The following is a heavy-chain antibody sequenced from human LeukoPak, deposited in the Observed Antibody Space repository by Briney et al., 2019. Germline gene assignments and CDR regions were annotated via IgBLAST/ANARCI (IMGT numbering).Heavy chain of an antibody. V-gene: IGHV3-23*01. D-gene: IGHD7-27*01. CDR1: GFTFSSYA. CDR2: ISGSGGST. J-gene: IGHJ4*02. Sequence: GSLRLSCEASGFTFSSYAMSWVRQAPGKGLEWVSAISGSGGSTYYAESVKGRFTISRDNAKNTLYLQMNSLRAEDTAVYYCATSLGPLTEYWGQGTLVTVSS. CDR3: ATSLGPLTEY.